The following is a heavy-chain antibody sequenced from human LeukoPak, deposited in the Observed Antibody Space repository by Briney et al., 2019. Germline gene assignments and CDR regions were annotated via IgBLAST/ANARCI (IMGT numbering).Heavy chain of an antibody. D-gene: IGHD2-2*01. Sequence: SETLSLTCTVSGGSISSSSYYWGWIRQPPGKGLEWIGSIYYSGSPYYNPSLKSRVTISVDTSKNQFSLKLSSVTAADTAVYYCARIGACSSTSCYGYYYYGMDVWGQGTTVTVSS. CDR2: IYYSGSP. CDR1: GGSISSSSYY. CDR3: ARIGACSSTSCYGYYYYGMDV. J-gene: IGHJ6*02. V-gene: IGHV4-39*07.